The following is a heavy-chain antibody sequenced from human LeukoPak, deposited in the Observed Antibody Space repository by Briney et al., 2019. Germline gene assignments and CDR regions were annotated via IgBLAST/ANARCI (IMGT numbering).Heavy chain of an antibody. CDR2: IYSGGST. J-gene: IGHJ6*02. CDR3: AREVVVVAATRGVYYYGMDV. V-gene: IGHV3-66*01. CDR1: GFTVSSNY. Sequence: GGSLRLSCAASGFTVSSNYMSWVRQAPGKGLEWVSVIYSGGSTYYADSVKGRFTISRDNSKNTLYLQMNSLRAEDTAVYYCAREVVVVAATRGVYYYGMDVWGQGTTVTVSS. D-gene: IGHD2-15*01.